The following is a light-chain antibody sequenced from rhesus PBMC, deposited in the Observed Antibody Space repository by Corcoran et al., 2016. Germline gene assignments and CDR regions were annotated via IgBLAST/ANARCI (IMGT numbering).Light chain of an antibody. Sequence: DIQMTQSPSSLSASEGDRVTLTCRASQVISKYFAWYQQKPGKAPKPLIYYESNLKSGVPSRLSGTGSGTEFTPTISSLQPVDFATYYCQQYDIYPLTFCGGAKVEIK. V-gene: IGKV1-37*01. J-gene: IGKJ4*01. CDR3: QQYDIYPLT. CDR1: QVISKY. CDR2: YES.